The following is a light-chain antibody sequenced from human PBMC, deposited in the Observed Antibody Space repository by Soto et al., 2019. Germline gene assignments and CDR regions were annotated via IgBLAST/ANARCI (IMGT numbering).Light chain of an antibody. V-gene: IGKV3-20*01. CDR1: QNLGTLY. CDR3: QQYAGSPRT. Sequence: DIVLTQSPGTLSLSPGERGTLSCRASQNLGTLYLAWFQQKSGQAPRLLIYSASRRATGIPDRFTGSGSGTDFTLTINRVEPEDFAVYFCQQYAGSPRTFGQGTKVDIK. J-gene: IGKJ1*01. CDR2: SAS.